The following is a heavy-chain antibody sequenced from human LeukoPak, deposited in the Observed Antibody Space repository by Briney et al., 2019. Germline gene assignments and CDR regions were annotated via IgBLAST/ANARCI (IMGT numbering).Heavy chain of an antibody. D-gene: IGHD3-10*01. J-gene: IGHJ4*02. Sequence: SETLSLTCAVSGGSISNNIWWNWVRQPPGKGLEWIGEVYHSGSTNYNPSLKSRLTISVDKSKNQFSLKLTSVTAADTAVYYCARGEEYGSGTVHFDYWGQGTLATVSS. CDR3: ARGEEYGSGTVHFDY. V-gene: IGHV4-4*02. CDR1: GGSISNNIW. CDR2: VYHSGST.